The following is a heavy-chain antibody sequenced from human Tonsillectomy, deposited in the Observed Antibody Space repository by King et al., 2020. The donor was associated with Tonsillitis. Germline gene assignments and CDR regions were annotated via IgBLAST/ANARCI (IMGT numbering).Heavy chain of an antibody. D-gene: IGHD3-3*01. J-gene: IGHJ5*02. Sequence: QLVQSGAEVKKPGESLRISCKGSGYSFTSYWISWVRQMPGKGLEWMGRIDPSDSYTNYSPSFQGHVTISADKSISTAYLQWSSLKASDTAMYYCARVSRGDFWSRYFSFRWFDPWGQGTLFTVSS. V-gene: IGHV5-10-1*01. CDR1: GYSFTSYW. CDR2: IDPSDSYT. CDR3: ARVSRGDFWSRYFSFRWFDP.